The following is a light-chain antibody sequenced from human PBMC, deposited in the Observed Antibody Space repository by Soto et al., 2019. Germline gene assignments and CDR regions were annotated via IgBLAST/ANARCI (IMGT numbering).Light chain of an antibody. Sequence: EIVLTQSPATLSSFPGDRVTLSCRASQAVNTRLAWYQHKPGQAPRLLIYLASNRAAGVPARFSGSGSGTDFTLTISRLEPEDFAVYYCQHCQPYGDSPPLTFGGGTKVDIK. V-gene: IGKV3D-11*03. CDR3: QHCQPYGDSPPLT. CDR1: QAVNTR. CDR2: LAS. J-gene: IGKJ4*01.